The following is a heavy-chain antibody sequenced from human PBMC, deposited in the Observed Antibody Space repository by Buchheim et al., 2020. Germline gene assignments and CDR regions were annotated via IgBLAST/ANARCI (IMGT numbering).Heavy chain of an antibody. CDR2: THYSGST. CDR1: GGYISSYY. CDR3: ARHEYYDRSGYDYGIDV. Sequence: QVQLQESGPGLVKPSETLSLTCTVSGGYISSYYWSWIRQPPGKGLEYIGYTHYSGSTNANFSLKRRVTISLDRSKNPFSLRLNSVTAADTAVYYCARHEYYDRSGYDYGIDVWGQGTT. J-gene: IGHJ6*02. D-gene: IGHD3-22*01. V-gene: IGHV4-59*08.